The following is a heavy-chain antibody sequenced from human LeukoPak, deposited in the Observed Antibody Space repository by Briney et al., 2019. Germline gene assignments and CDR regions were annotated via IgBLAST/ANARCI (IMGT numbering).Heavy chain of an antibody. Sequence: GASVKVSCKASGCTFSSSAMNWVRQARGQRLEWIGGIVPVIGNTNYAQKFQERVTITRDMSTSTTYMELSSLRSEDTAVYYCAAESGTIVRGVPNWFDPWGHGTLVTVSS. CDR2: IVPVIGNT. CDR1: GCTFSSSA. D-gene: IGHD3-10*01. V-gene: IGHV1-58*02. CDR3: AAESGTIVRGVPNWFDP. J-gene: IGHJ5*02.